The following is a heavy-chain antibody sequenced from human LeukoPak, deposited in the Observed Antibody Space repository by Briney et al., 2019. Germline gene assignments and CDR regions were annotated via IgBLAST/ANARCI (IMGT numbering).Heavy chain of an antibody. D-gene: IGHD1-14*01. V-gene: IGHV3-53*01. Sequence: GGSLRLSCAASGFTVITNDMTWVRQAPGKGLEWVSVLYSDGNTKYADSVQGRFTFSRDNSKTTLYLEMNSLSPDDTAVYYCARGVEPLAANTLAYWGQGTLVTVSS. CDR3: ARGVEPLAANTLAY. J-gene: IGHJ4*02. CDR2: LYSDGNT. CDR1: GFTVITND.